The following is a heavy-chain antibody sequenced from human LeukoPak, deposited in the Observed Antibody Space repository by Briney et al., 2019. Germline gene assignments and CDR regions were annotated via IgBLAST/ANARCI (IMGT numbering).Heavy chain of an antibody. CDR2: ISGYNGKT. CDR3: ARDGESGYDSFDWFDP. J-gene: IGHJ5*02. Sequence: GASVKVSCKASGYTFSSHGISWVRQAPGQGLEWMRWISGYNGKTNYAQNFQRRVTMTTDTSTSTAYLELRSLRSDDTAVYYCARDGESGYDSFDWFDPWGQGTLVTVSS. V-gene: IGHV1-18*04. D-gene: IGHD5-12*01. CDR1: GYTFSSHG.